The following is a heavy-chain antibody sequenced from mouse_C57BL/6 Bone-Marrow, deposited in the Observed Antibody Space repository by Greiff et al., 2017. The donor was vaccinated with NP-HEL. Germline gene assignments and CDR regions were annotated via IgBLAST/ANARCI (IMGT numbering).Heavy chain of an antibody. CDR1: GISITTGNYR. V-gene: IGHV3-5*01. D-gene: IGHD3-3*01. CDR3: AREGGTRDYFDY. J-gene: IGHJ2*01. CDR2: IYYSGTI. Sequence: EVKLQESGPGLVKPSQTVFLTCTVTGISITTGNYRWSWIRQFPGNKLEWIGYIYYSGTITYNPSLTSRTTITRDTPKNQFFLEMNSLTAEDTATYYCAREGGTRDYFDYWGQGTTLTVSS.